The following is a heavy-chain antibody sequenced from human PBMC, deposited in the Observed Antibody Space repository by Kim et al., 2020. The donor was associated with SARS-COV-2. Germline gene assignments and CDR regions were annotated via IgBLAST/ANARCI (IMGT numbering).Heavy chain of an antibody. CDR3: AREGYCSGGSCHSGWFDP. V-gene: IGHV4-31*03. J-gene: IGHJ5*02. D-gene: IGHD2-15*01. CDR2: IYYSGST. Sequence: SETLSLTCTVSGGSISSGGSYWSWMRQHPGKGLEWIGYIYYSGSTSYNPSLKSRVTISVDSSKSQFFLNLNSVTAADTAVYYCAREGYCSGGSCHSGWFDPWGQGTRVTVSS. CDR1: GGSISSGGSY.